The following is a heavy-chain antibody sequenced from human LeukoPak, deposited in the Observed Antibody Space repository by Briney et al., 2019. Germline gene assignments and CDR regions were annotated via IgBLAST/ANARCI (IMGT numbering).Heavy chain of an antibody. CDR3: ARVDSWGGHADY. D-gene: IGHD3-16*01. CDR2: IDYYGST. J-gene: IGHJ4*02. CDR1: GGSISNYY. V-gene: IGHV4-59*01. Sequence: SETLSLTCTVSGGSISNYYWIWIRQPPGKGLEWIAYIDYYGSTNHNPSLKSRVTTSVDTTTNQFSLQLTSVTAADTAVYYCARVDSWGGHADYWGQGTLVTVSS.